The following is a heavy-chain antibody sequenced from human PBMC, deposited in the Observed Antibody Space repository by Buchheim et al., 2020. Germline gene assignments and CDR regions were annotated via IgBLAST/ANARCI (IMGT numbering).Heavy chain of an antibody. CDR1: GYTFTNYA. Sequence: QVQLVQSGAEVKKPGASVKVSCKASGYTFTNYAMHWVRQAPGQRLEWMGWINGGNGNTKYSQKFQDRVPINRDTSASIAYMELSSLRSEDTAVYYCARDRGYCSGGRCSGDWFDPWGQGTL. J-gene: IGHJ5*02. CDR2: INGGNGNT. V-gene: IGHV1-3*01. CDR3: ARDRGYCSGGRCSGDWFDP. D-gene: IGHD2-15*01.